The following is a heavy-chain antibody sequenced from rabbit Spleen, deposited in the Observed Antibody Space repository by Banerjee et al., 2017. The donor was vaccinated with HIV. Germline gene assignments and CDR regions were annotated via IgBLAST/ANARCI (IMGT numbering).Heavy chain of an antibody. Sequence: QSLEESGGDLVKPGASLTLTCMSSGVSFSGSSYMCWVRQAPGKGPEWIACIDSGSSAFTYFANWAKGRFTISKTSSTTVTLQMTSLTAADTATYFCARDSASSFSSYGMDLWGQGTLVTVS. D-gene: IGHD8-1*01. CDR1: GVSFSGSSY. J-gene: IGHJ6*01. CDR3: ARDSASSFSSYGMDL. CDR2: IDSGSSAFT. V-gene: IGHV1S40*01.